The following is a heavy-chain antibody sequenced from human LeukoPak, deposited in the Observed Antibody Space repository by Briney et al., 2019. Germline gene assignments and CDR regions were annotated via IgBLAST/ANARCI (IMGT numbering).Heavy chain of an antibody. CDR1: GFTISSNY. J-gene: IGHJ6*03. V-gene: IGHV3-53*01. CDR3: ARVTEVPAATDPSIRYYYYMDV. Sequence: GGSLRLSCAASGFTISSNYMSWVRQAPGKGLEWVSVIYSGGSTYYSDSVKGRFTISRDNSKNTLYLQMNSLRAEDTAVYYCARVTEVPAATDPSIRYYYYMDVWGKGTTVTVSS. D-gene: IGHD2-2*01. CDR2: IYSGGST.